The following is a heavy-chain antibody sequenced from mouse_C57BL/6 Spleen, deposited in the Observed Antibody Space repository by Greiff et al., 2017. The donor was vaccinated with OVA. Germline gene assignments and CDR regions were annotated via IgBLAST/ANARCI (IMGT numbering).Heavy chain of an antibody. CDR1: GFTFSDAW. V-gene: IGHV6-6*01. D-gene: IGHD2-4*01. J-gene: IGHJ2*01. Sequence: EVKVEESGGGLVQPGGSMKLSCAASGFTFSDAWMDWVRQSPEKGLEWVAEIRNKANNHATYYAESVKGRFTISRDDSKSSVYLQMNSLRAEDTGIYYCTRPYDYDDEYYFDYWGQGTTLTVSS. CDR2: IRNKANNHAT. CDR3: TRPYDYDDEYYFDY.